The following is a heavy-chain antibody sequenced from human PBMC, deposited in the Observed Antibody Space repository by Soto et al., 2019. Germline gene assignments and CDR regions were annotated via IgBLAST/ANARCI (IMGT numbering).Heavy chain of an antibody. CDR1: GFIFNSYS. Sequence: EVQLVESGGGLVQPGGSLRLSCVASGFIFNSYSMNWVRQAPGKGLEWISYINSGSTSVFYADSVKGRSTISRDNAKNSLYLQMNSLRAEDTAVYYCGSSASPDAYWGQGTLVTVSS. J-gene: IGHJ4*02. D-gene: IGHD3-22*01. CDR3: GSSASPDAY. V-gene: IGHV3-48*01. CDR2: INSGSTSV.